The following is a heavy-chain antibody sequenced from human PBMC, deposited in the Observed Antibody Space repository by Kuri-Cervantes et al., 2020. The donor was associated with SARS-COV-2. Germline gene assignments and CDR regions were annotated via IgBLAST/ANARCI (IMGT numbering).Heavy chain of an antibody. Sequence: ASVKVSCKACGYTFTGYYMHWVRQAPGQGLEWMGWINPNSGGTNYAQKFQGWVTMTRDTSISTAYMELSSLRSEDTAVYYCARVRDRYGEPYYYGMDVWGQGTTVTVSS. D-gene: IGHD4-17*01. CDR1: GYTFTGYY. CDR3: ARVRDRYGEPYYYGMDV. CDR2: INPNSGGT. V-gene: IGHV1-2*04. J-gene: IGHJ6*02.